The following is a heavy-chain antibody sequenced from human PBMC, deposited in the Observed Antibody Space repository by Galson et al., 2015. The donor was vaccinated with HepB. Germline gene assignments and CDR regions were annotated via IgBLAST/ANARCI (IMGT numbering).Heavy chain of an antibody. V-gene: IGHV2-5*02. CDR3: AHSTHTSPLAYVD. Sequence: PALVKPTQTLTLTCTCSGFSLSNSGVGVGWIRQPPGKALEWLALVYWDDDKRFSPSLKNRLTIMKDTSKNQVVLTLTNMDPVDTAIYYCAHSTHTSPLAYVDWGQGTLVTVSS. D-gene: IGHD3-10*02. CDR2: VYWDDDK. J-gene: IGHJ4*02. CDR1: GFSLSNSGVG.